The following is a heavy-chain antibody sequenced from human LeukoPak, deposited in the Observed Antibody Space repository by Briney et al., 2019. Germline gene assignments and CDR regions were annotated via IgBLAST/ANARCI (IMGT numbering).Heavy chain of an antibody. Sequence: GGSLRLSCAASGFTVSSNYMSWVRQAPGKGLEWVSVIYSDGRTYYADSVKGRFTISRDNSKNTLYLETNSLRAEDTAVYYCAKGWSGMDVWGQGTTVTVSS. CDR1: GFTVSSNY. J-gene: IGHJ6*02. CDR2: IYSDGRT. V-gene: IGHV3-53*05. CDR3: AKGWSGMDV.